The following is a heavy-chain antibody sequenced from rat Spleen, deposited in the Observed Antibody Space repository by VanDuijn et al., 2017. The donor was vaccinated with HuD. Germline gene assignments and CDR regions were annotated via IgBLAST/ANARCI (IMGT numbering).Heavy chain of an antibody. D-gene: IGHD1-11*01. CDR3: ARLTTEALFDY. CDR2: IIYDGSST. CDR1: GFTFSDYA. Sequence: EVQLVESGGGLVQPGRSLKFSCAASGFTFSDYAMAWVRQAPKKGLEWVATIIYDGSSTYYRDSVKGRFTISRDNAKSTLYLQMDSLRSEDTATYYCARLTTEALFDYWGQGVMVTVSS. V-gene: IGHV5-17*01. J-gene: IGHJ2*01.